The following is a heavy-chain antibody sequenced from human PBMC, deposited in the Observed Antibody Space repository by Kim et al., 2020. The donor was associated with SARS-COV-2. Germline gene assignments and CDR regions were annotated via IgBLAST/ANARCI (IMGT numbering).Heavy chain of an antibody. CDR1: GASIRSHY. D-gene: IGHD2-21*02. V-gene: IGHV4-59*11. Sequence: SETLSLTCGVSGASIRSHYWTWIRQSPGKGLEWIGYIYYTGTTNYNPSLKSRVTISVGTSKNQFSLKLNSATAADTAMYYCARRSPPADCGDDCFLLEWPVAFDVWAKGNWSPSLQ. J-gene: IGHJ3*01. CDR3: ARRSPPADCGDDCFLLEWPVAFDV. CDR2: IYYTGTT.